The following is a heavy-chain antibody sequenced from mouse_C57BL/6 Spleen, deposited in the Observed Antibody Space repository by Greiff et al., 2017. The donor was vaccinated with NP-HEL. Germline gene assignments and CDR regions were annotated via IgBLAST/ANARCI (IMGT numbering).Heavy chain of an antibody. CDR3: ARGGDGYYVDY. Sequence: EVKLVESGGGLVKPGGSLKLSCAASGFTFSDYGMHWVRQAPEKGLEWVAYISSGSSTIYSADTVKGRFTISRDNAKNTLFLQMTSLRSEDTAMYDCARGGDGYYVDYWGQGTTLTVAS. J-gene: IGHJ2*01. D-gene: IGHD2-3*01. CDR2: ISSGSSTI. CDR1: GFTFSDYG. V-gene: IGHV5-17*01.